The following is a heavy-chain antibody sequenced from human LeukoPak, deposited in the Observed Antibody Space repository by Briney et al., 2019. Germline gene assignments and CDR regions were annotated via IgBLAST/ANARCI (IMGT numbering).Heavy chain of an antibody. J-gene: IGHJ4*02. D-gene: IGHD3-10*01. CDR2: ISYDGSNK. CDR1: GFTFSSYG. CDR3: AKGQPSGWFGELLLGDY. V-gene: IGHV3-30*18. Sequence: GGSLRLSCAASGFTFSSYGMHWVCQAPGKGLEWVAVISYDGSNKYYADSVKGRFTISRDNSKNTLYLQMNSLRAEDTAVYYCAKGQPSGWFGELLLGDYWGQGTLVTVSS.